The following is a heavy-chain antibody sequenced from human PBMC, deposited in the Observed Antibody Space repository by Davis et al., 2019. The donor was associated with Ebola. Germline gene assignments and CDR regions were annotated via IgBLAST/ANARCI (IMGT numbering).Heavy chain of an antibody. J-gene: IGHJ4*02. CDR3: ATDSPLVLWFRELLYY. CDR1: GYTLTELS. D-gene: IGHD3-10*01. CDR2: FDPEDGET. Sequence: ASVTVSCQVSGYTLTELSMHWVRQPPGKGREWMGGFDPEDGETIYAQKFQGRVTMTEDTSTDTAYMELSSLRSEDTAVYYCATDSPLVLWFRELLYYWGQGTVVTVSS. V-gene: IGHV1-24*01.